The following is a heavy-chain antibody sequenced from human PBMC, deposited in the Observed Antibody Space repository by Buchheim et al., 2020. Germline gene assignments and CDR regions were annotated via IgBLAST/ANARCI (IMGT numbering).Heavy chain of an antibody. D-gene: IGHD3-10*01. CDR3: ARDYITDNWFDY. CDR2: ISSRDGTI. Sequence: QVQLVESGGGLVKPGGSLRLSCEASGFTFSDYYMNRIRQAPGKGLEWISYISSRDGTIYYADSVKGRFTISRDNAKNSLYLQMNSLRAEDTAMYFCARDYITDNWFDYWGQGTL. CDR1: GFTFSDYY. V-gene: IGHV3-11*01. J-gene: IGHJ4*02.